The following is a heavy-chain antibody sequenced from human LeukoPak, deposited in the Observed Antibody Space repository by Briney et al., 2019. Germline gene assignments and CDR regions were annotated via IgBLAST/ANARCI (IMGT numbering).Heavy chain of an antibody. J-gene: IGHJ6*02. CDR1: GYTLTELS. Sequence: GASVKVSCEVSGYTLTELSMHWVRQAPGKGLEWMGGFDPEDGETIYAQKFQGRVTMTEDTSTDTAYMELSSLRSEDTAVYYCATAYYASGGYYYYGMDVWGQGTTVTVSS. CDR2: FDPEDGET. CDR3: ATAYYASGGYYYYGMDV. D-gene: IGHD3-10*01. V-gene: IGHV1-24*01.